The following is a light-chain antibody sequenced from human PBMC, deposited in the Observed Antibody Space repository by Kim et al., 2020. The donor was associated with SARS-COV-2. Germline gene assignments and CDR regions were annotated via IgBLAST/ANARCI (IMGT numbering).Light chain of an antibody. V-gene: IGKV1-27*01. J-gene: IGKJ1*01. CDR1: QDIANS. Sequence: VSVGDRVTITCRARQDIANSLAWYQQKPGKVPQVLIYAASTLQSGVPSRFSGSGSGTEFTLTIGSLQTEDVATYYCQKYNSAPWTFGPGTKVDIK. CDR3: QKYNSAPWT. CDR2: AAS.